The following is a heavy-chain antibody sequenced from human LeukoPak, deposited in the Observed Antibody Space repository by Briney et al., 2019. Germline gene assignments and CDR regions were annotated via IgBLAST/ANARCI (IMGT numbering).Heavy chain of an antibody. Sequence: ASVKVSCKASGYTFTSYYMHWVRQAPGQGLEWMGIINPSGGSTSYAQKFQGRVTMTRDTSTSTVYMELSSLRSEDTAVYYCAREHHLLAGGYGKWVSWFDPWGQGTLVTVSS. CDR2: INPSGGST. V-gene: IGHV1-46*01. CDR1: GYTFTSYY. D-gene: IGHD2-2*01. J-gene: IGHJ5*02. CDR3: AREHHLLAGGYGKWVSWFDP.